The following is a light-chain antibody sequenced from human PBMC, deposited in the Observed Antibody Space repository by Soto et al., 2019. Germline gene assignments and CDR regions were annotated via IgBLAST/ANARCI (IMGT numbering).Light chain of an antibody. CDR1: QGISTY. CDR2: AAS. V-gene: IGKV1-27*01. J-gene: IGKJ4*01. CDR3: LKYNSAPLT. Sequence: DIQMTQSPSSLSASVGGRVTMTCRASQGISTYLAWYQQKPGKVPKLLIYAASTLQSGVPSRFSGSGSGTEFTLTISSLQPEDVATYYCLKYNSAPLTFGGGTKVEIK.